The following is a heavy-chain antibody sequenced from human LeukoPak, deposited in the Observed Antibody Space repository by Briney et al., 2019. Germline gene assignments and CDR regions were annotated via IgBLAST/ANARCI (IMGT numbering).Heavy chain of an antibody. Sequence: GGSLRLSCAASGFAFSDAWMSWVRQDPGKGLEWVANIKQDGSEKYYVDSVKGRFTISRDNAKNSLYLQMNSLRAEDTAVYYCARDRYFQHWGQGTLVTVSS. CDR3: ARDRYFQH. V-gene: IGHV3-7*01. J-gene: IGHJ1*01. CDR1: GFAFSDAW. CDR2: IKQDGSEK.